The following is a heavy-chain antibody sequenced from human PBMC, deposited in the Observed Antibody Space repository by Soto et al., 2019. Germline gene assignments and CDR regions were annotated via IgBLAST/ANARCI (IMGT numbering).Heavy chain of an antibody. CDR2: IKQDGSEK. CDR1: RIICSDCW. J-gene: IGHJ4*02. CDR3: TEDQY. Sequence: EVQVVESGGGLVQPGGSLRLSCAVSRIICSDCWMSWVRQAPGKGLEWVANIKQDGSEKNYVDSVKGRFTISRDIAKNSLYLQMNSLRAEDTAVYYCTEDQYWGQGTLVTVSS. V-gene: IGHV3-7*03.